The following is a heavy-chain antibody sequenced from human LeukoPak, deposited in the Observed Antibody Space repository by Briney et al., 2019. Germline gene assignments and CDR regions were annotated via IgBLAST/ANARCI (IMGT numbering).Heavy chain of an antibody. CDR1: GFTFSSSW. Sequence: GGSLRLSCATSGFTFSSSWMSWVRQAPGKGLECVANIKEDGREKYYVDSVKGRFTISRDNAKNSLYLRMSSLRAEDTAVYYCARGGRPGYWGQGTLVTVSS. J-gene: IGHJ4*02. D-gene: IGHD2-15*01. CDR2: IKEDGREK. V-gene: IGHV3-7*01. CDR3: ARGGRPGY.